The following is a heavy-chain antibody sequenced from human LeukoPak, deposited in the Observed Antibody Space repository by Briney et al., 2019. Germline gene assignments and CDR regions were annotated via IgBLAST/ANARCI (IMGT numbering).Heavy chain of an antibody. V-gene: IGHV2-5*02. CDR3: AHRTTMTTVTPSAFDI. J-gene: IGHJ3*02. D-gene: IGHD4-17*01. CDR2: IYWDDDK. Sequence: SGPTLVNPTQTLTLTCTFSGFSLSTSGVGVGWIRQPPEKALEWLALIYWDDDKRYSPSLKSRLTITKDTSKNQVVLTMTNMDPVDTATYYCAHRTTMTTVTPSAFDIWGQGTMVTVSS. CDR1: GFSLSTSGVG.